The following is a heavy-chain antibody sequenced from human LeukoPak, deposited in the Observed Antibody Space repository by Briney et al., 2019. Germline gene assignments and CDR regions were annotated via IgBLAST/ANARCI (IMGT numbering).Heavy chain of an antibody. CDR3: ASPTGRTTVVTRPYDAFDI. Sequence: GESLKISCKASGYRFTTDYIGWVRQLPGKGLEWMGIIFPDDSETNYSPSFQGQVTISADKSISTAYLQWSSLKASDTAMYYCASPTGRTTVVTRPYDAFDIWGQGTMVTVSS. J-gene: IGHJ3*02. V-gene: IGHV5-51*01. CDR1: GYRFTTDY. D-gene: IGHD4-23*01. CDR2: IFPDDSET.